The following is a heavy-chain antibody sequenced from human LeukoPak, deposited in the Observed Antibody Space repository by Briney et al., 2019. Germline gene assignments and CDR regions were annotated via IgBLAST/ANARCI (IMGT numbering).Heavy chain of an antibody. D-gene: IGHD2-2*01. CDR3: ARTSSTSYYYYMDV. Sequence: GGPLRLSCAASGLTFRDYYMSWIRQAPGKGREGVSYISSSGSTIYYADSVKGRFTISRDNAKNSLYLQMNSLRAEDTAVYYCARTSSTSYYYYMDVWGKGTTVTISS. CDR1: GLTFRDYY. CDR2: ISSSGSTI. J-gene: IGHJ6*03. V-gene: IGHV3-11*01.